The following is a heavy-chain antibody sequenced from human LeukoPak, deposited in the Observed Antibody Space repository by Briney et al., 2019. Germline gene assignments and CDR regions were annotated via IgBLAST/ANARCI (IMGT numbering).Heavy chain of an antibody. CDR1: GFTVSTNY. CDR3: ARVVYYDSSGYPAFYFDY. J-gene: IGHJ4*02. CDR2: IYSGGST. V-gene: IGHV3-53*01. Sequence: GGSLRLSCAASGFTVSTNYMSWVRQAPGKGLEWVSVIYSGGSTYYADSVKGRFTVSRDNSKNTPYLQMNILRAEDTAVYYCARVVYYDSSGYPAFYFDYWGQGTLVTVSS. D-gene: IGHD3-22*01.